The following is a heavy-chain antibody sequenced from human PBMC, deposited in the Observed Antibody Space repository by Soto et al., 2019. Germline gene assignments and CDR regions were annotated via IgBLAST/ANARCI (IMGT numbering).Heavy chain of an antibody. Sequence: EVQLVESGGGLVQPGGSLRLSCAASGFTFSTCSMNWVRKAPGKGLEWVSYISTGSSTIYYADSVKGRFTVSRDNAKNSLYLQMNRLTAEDTAVYYCVSCPKGTGYYGCHFQHWGQGTLVTVSS. D-gene: IGHD3-9*01. J-gene: IGHJ1*01. V-gene: IGHV3-48*01. CDR2: ISTGSSTI. CDR3: VSCPKGTGYYGCHFQH. CDR1: GFTFSTCS.